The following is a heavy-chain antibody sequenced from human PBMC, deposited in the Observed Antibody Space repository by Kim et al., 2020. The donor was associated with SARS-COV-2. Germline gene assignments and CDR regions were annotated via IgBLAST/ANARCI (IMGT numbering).Heavy chain of an antibody. Sequence: YYAESVKGRVTIARDNSKNTLYLQMDSLRAEDTAVYYCVTAAQRGAPDRNYWGQGTLVTVSS. V-gene: IGHV3-23*05. D-gene: IGHD3-22*01. CDR3: VTAAQRGAPDRNY. J-gene: IGHJ4*02.